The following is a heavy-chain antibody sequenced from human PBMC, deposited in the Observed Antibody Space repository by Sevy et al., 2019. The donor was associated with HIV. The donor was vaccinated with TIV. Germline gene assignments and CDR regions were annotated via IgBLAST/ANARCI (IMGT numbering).Heavy chain of an antibody. V-gene: IGHV3-53*01. CDR2: IYSDGNT. J-gene: IGHJ6*02. CDR3: ARGLILEWSWYGMDV. D-gene: IGHD3-3*01. Sequence: GGSLRLSCAASGFTVSSNYMSWVRQAPGKGLEWVSVIYSDGNTYYADSVKGRFTISRDNSKNTLYLQMNSLRAEDTAVYYCARGLILEWSWYGMDVCGQGTTVTVSS. CDR1: GFTVSSNY.